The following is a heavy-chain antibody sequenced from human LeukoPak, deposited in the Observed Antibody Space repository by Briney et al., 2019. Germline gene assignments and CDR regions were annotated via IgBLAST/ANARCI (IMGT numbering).Heavy chain of an antibody. CDR2: IIPIFGTA. J-gene: IGHJ4*02. D-gene: IGHD2-15*01. V-gene: IGHV1-69*13. CDR1: GGTFSRNA. CDR3: ARGPGCSGGSCPFNY. Sequence: GASVKVSCKASGGTFSRNAITWVRQAPGQGLEWMGGIIPIFGTANYAQKFQDRVTLTAEQSTSTAYMELRSLRSEDTAVYYCARGPGCSGGSCPFNYWGQGTLVTVSS.